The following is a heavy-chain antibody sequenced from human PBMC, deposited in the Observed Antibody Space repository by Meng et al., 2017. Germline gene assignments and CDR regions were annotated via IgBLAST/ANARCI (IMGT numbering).Heavy chain of an antibody. CDR1: GFTFSSYW. Sequence: GESLKISCAASGFTFSSYWMHWVRQAPGKGLVWVSRINSDGSSTSYADSVKGRFTISRDNSKNTLYLQMNSLRAEDTAVYYCARVGRIAAADLPRGDYWGQGTLVTVSS. J-gene: IGHJ4*02. V-gene: IGHV3-74*01. CDR3: ARVGRIAAADLPRGDY. D-gene: IGHD6-13*01. CDR2: INSDGSST.